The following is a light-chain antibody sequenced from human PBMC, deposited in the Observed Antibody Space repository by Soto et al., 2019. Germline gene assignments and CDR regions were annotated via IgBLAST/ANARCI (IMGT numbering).Light chain of an antibody. Sequence: IVLTQAPATLSVSPGERATLSCRGSKSVSSNLARHQQRPGQAPRLLIYGACTMATGVPARFSGGGSATEFTLTITSLQSEDFEVYWCQKYNNRPLTFGPGTRMEIK. CDR2: GAC. CDR3: QKYNNRPLT. V-gene: IGKV3D-15*01. J-gene: IGKJ5*01. CDR1: KSVSSN.